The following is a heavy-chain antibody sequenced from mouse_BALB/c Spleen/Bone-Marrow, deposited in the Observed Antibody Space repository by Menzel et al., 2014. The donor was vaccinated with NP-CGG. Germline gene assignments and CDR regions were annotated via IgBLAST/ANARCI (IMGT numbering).Heavy chain of an antibody. CDR1: GYIFSSYW. D-gene: IGHD2-1*01. CDR3: ARGLYGNYGE. V-gene: IGHV1-9*01. Sequence: QVQLKQSGAELMKPGASVKISCKATGYIFSSYWIEWIKQRPGRGLEWIGEILPGSGRANYNENFKGKATFTADTSSNTAYMQLSSLTSEDCAVYYCARGLYGNYGEWGRGASVTVSS. J-gene: IGHJ4*01. CDR2: ILPGSGRA.